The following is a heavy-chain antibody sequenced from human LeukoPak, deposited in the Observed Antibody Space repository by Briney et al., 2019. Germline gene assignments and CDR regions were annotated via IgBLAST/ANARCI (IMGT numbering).Heavy chain of an antibody. CDR2: IYHSGDT. D-gene: IGHD6-19*01. CDR3: AKGTSSGWYYFDY. V-gene: IGHV4-38-2*02. J-gene: IGHJ4*02. CDR1: GYSITSGYY. Sequence: SETLSLTCIVSGYSITSGYYWGWIRQPPGKGLEWIESIYHSGDTCYNPSLKSRVTISVDTSKNQFSLKLDSVTAADTAVYYCAKGTSSGWYYFDYWGQGTLVTVSS.